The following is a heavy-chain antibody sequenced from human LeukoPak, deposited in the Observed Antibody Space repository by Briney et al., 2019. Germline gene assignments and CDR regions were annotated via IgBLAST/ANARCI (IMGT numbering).Heavy chain of an antibody. CDR1: GGSISSYY. Sequence: SETLSLTCTVSGGSISSYYWSWIRQPPGKGLEWIGYIYYSGSTNYNPSLKSRVTISVDTSKNQFSLKLSSVTAADTAVYYCAGTYYGFWSGYYPHYYYYYMDVWGKGTTVTVFS. CDR3: AGTYYGFWSGYYPHYYYYYMDV. J-gene: IGHJ6*03. V-gene: IGHV4-59*01. CDR2: IYYSGST. D-gene: IGHD3-3*01.